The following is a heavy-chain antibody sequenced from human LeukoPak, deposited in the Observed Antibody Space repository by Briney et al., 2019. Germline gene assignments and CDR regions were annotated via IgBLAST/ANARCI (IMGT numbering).Heavy chain of an antibody. D-gene: IGHD5-18*01. CDR3: ARHEVDTAMVAPFDY. V-gene: IGHV4-39*01. CDR1: GFTFSSYA. Sequence: GSLRLSCAASGFTFSSYAMSWVRQAPGKGLEWIGSIYYSGSTYYNPSLKSRVTISVDTSKNQFSLKLSSVTAADTAVYYCARHEVDTAMVAPFDYWGQGTLVTVSS. J-gene: IGHJ4*02. CDR2: IYYSGST.